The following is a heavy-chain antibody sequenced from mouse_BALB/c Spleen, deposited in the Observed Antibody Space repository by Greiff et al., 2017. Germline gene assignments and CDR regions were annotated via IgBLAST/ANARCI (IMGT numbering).Heavy chain of an antibody. D-gene: IGHD2-1*01. CDR2: IRNKANGYTT. V-gene: IGHV7-3*02. J-gene: IGHJ3*01. CDR3: ARESGIYYGNYGSLAY. Sequence: EVKLMESGGGLVQPGGSLRLSCATSGFTFTDYYMSWVRQPPGKALEWLGFIRNKANGYTTEYSASVKGRFTISRDNSQSILYLQMNTLRAEDSATYYCARESGIYYGNYGSLAYWGQGTLVTVSA. CDR1: GFTFTDYY.